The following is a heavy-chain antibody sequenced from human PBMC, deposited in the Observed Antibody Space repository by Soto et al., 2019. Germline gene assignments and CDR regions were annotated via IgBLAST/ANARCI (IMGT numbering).Heavy chain of an antibody. CDR3: ARVDTAMDYYYYGMDV. CDR2: IYYSGST. V-gene: IGHV4-31*03. CDR1: GGSISSGGYY. D-gene: IGHD5-18*01. J-gene: IGHJ6*02. Sequence: PSETLSLTCTVSGGSISSGGYYWSWIRQHPGKGLEWIGYIYYSGSTYYNPSLKSRVTISVDTSKNQFSLKLSSVTAADTAVYYCARVDTAMDYYYYGMDVWGQGTTVTVYS.